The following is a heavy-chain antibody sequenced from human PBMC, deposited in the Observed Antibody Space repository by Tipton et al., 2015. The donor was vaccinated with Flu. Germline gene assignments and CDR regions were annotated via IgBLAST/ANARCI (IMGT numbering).Heavy chain of an antibody. D-gene: IGHD3-22*01. CDR2: IWYDGSNK. J-gene: IGHJ3*02. CDR1: GFTFSSYG. Sequence: SLRLSCAASGFTFSSYGMHWVRQAPGKGLEWVAVIWYDGSNKYYADPVKGRFTISRDNSKNTLYLQMNSLRAEDTAVYYCARDPITMIAFGDAFDIWGQGTMVTVSS. CDR3: ARDPITMIAFGDAFDI. V-gene: IGHV3-33*01.